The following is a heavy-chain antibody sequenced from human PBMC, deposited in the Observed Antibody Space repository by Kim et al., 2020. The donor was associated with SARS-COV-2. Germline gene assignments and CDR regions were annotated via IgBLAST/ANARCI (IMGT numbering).Heavy chain of an antibody. J-gene: IGHJ6*02. D-gene: IGHD4-17*01. Sequence: SETLSLTCTVSGGSISSYYWSWIRQPPGKGLEWIGYIYYSGSTNYNPSLKSRVTISVDTSKNQFSLKLSSVTAADTAVYYCARQATVTTWYYYYGMDVWGQGTTVTVSS. V-gene: IGHV4-59*08. CDR2: IYYSGST. CDR1: GGSISSYY. CDR3: ARQATVTTWYYYYGMDV.